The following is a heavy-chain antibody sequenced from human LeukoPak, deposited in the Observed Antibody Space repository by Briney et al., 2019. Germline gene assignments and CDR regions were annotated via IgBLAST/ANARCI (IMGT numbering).Heavy chain of an antibody. V-gene: IGHV3-23*01. CDR1: GFTFSSYA. Sequence: GGSLRLSCAASGFTFSSYAMSWVRQAPGKGLEWVSGISGSGGTTYYADSVRGRFTISRGSSKNTLYLQMNSLRAEDTAVYYCAKEPADTAYYYYGMDVWGQGTTVTVSS. CDR2: ISGSGGTT. CDR3: AKEPADTAYYYYGMDV. D-gene: IGHD5-18*01. J-gene: IGHJ6*02.